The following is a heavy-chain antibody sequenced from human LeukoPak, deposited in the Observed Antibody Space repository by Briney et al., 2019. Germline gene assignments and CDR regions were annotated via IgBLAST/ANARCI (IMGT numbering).Heavy chain of an antibody. Sequence: GRSLRLSCAASGFTFSTYAMHWVRQAPGRGLEWVTVISYDGSIKYYADSVKGRFTISRDNSKNTVYLQMHSLRDEDTAVYYCAKGGEMATIEESDYWGQGTLVTVSS. CDR3: AKGGEMATIEESDY. CDR2: ISYDGSIK. V-gene: IGHV3-30*18. CDR1: GFTFSTYA. J-gene: IGHJ4*02. D-gene: IGHD5-24*01.